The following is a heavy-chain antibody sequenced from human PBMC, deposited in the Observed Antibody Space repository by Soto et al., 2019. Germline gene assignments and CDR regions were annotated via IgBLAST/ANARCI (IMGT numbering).Heavy chain of an antibody. V-gene: IGHV3-74*03. CDR2: VSPDGSSP. J-gene: IGHJ3*02. CDR3: ARSLGSNHAFDI. CDR1: GFTFSSSW. Sequence: LVESGGGLLQPGGSLRLSCAASGFTFSSSWMHWFRQVLGKGLVWVSRVSPDGSSPEYADSMKGRFTISRDNATTTLYLQMNSLRAEDTAIYYCARSLGSNHAFDIWGQGTVVTVSS. D-gene: IGHD3-16*01.